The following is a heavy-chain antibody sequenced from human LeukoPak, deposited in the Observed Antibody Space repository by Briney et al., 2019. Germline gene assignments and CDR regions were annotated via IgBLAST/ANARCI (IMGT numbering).Heavy chain of an antibody. Sequence: SETLSLTCAVYGGSFSGYYWSWIRQPPGKGLEWIGEINHSGSTNYNPSLKSRVTISVDTSKNQFSLKLSSVTAADTAVYYCARGGPRTLKPVVTRRDFDYWGQGTLVTVSS. CDR2: INHSGST. J-gene: IGHJ4*02. CDR1: GGSFSGYY. V-gene: IGHV4-34*01. D-gene: IGHD4-23*01. CDR3: ARGGPRTLKPVVTRRDFDY.